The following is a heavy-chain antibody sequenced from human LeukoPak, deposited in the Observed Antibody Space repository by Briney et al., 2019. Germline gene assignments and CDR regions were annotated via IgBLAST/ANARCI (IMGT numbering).Heavy chain of an antibody. CDR3: ARETRSYCSGGSCYNWFDP. Sequence: SETQSLTCAVYGGSFNGYYWSWIRQPPGRGLEWIGEINHSGSTNYNPSLKSRVTISVDTSKNLFSLKLSSVTAADTAVYYCARETRSYCSGGSCYNWFDPWGQGTLVTVSS. J-gene: IGHJ5*02. CDR2: INHSGST. CDR1: GGSFNGYY. V-gene: IGHV4-34*01. D-gene: IGHD2-15*01.